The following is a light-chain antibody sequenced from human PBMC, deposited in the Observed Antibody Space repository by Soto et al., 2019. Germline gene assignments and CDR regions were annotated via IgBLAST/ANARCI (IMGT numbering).Light chain of an antibody. Sequence: IQMTQSPSTLPASVGASVTITCRASQSISNWLAWYQQKPGTAPKVLIYAASSLQSGVPSRFSGSGSGTEFTLTISSLQPEDFATYYCLQHNSYPRTFGQGTKVDIK. CDR2: AAS. V-gene: IGKV1-5*01. CDR3: LQHNSYPRT. CDR1: QSISNW. J-gene: IGKJ1*01.